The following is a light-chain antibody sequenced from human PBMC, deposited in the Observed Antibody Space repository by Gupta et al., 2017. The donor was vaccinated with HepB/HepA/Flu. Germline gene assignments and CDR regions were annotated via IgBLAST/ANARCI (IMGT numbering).Light chain of an antibody. Sequence: QSALTQPASVSGSPGQSNTISCTGTSSDVGGYNYVSWYQQHPGTAPKLMIYDVSNRPSGVSNRFSGSKSGNTASLTISGLQAEDEADYYCSSYTSSSTLVFGGGTKLTVL. CDR2: DVS. V-gene: IGLV2-14*01. CDR1: SSDVGGYNY. CDR3: SSYTSSSTLV. J-gene: IGLJ2*01.